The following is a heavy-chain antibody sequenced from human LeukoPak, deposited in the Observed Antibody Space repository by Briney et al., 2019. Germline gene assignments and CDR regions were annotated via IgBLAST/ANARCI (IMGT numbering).Heavy chain of an antibody. Sequence: SETLSLTCTVSGGSISTYYWDWIRQPQGKGLEWIGYIYHSGSTNYNPSLQSRVTISVDTSKNQFSLNLNSVTAADTAVYYCARGGAARLHFQNWGQGTLVTVSS. V-gene: IGHV4-59*01. CDR2: IYHSGST. D-gene: IGHD6-6*01. J-gene: IGHJ1*01. CDR1: GGSISTYY. CDR3: ARGGAARLHFQN.